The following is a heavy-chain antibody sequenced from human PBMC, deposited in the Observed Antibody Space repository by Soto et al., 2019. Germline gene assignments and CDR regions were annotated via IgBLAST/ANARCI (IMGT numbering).Heavy chain of an antibody. D-gene: IGHD1-1*01. J-gene: IGHJ6*02. CDR3: VRQGIGNLHGLVDV. V-gene: IGHV4-59*08. Sequence: QVQLQQSGPGLVKPSETLSLTCSVSSGPSSSHNWGWIRQPPGRGLLWIGYVYSTGGTSYNPSLKSRVTISADTSTNHISLTLTSVTAADTAVYYCVRQGIGNLHGLVDVWGQGTTVRVSS. CDR2: VYSTGGT. CDR1: SGPSSSHN.